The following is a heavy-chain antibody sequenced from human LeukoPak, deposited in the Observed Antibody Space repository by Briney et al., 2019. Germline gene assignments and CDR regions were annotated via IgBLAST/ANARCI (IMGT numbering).Heavy chain of an antibody. V-gene: IGHV4-59*01. CDR2: IYYSGST. CDR1: GGSISSYY. J-gene: IGHJ4*02. Sequence: SETLSLTCTVSGGSISSYYWSWIRQPPGKGLEWIGYIYYSGSTNYNPSLKSRVTISVDTSKNQFSLKLSSVTAADTAVYYCARGGVAAAGALIFDYWGQGTLVTVSS. D-gene: IGHD6-13*01. CDR3: ARGGVAAAGALIFDY.